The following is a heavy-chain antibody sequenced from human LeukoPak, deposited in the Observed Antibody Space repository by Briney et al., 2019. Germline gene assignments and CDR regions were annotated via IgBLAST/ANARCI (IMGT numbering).Heavy chain of an antibody. CDR3: VKDAYYYGSGTWGNWFDP. CDR1: GFTFSSYA. V-gene: IGHV3-64D*09. Sequence: GGSLRLSCSASGFTFSSYAVHWVRQAPGKGLEYVSAISSNGGSTYYADSVKGRFTISRDNSKNTLYLQMSSLRAEDTAVYYCVKDAYYYGSGTWGNWFDPWGQGTLVTVSS. J-gene: IGHJ5*02. D-gene: IGHD3-10*01. CDR2: ISSNGGST.